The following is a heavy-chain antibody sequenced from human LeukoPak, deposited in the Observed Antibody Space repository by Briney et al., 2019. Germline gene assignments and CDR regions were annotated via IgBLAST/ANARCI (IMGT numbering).Heavy chain of an antibody. CDR2: INPSGGST. J-gene: IGHJ4*02. D-gene: IGHD1-26*01. CDR1: GYTFTSYC. Sequence: ASVKVSCKASGYTFTSYCMHWVRQATGQGLEWMGIINPSGGSTSYAQKFQGRVTMTRDMSTSTVYMELSSLRSEDTAVYYCARVNTGKSGSYCRALDYWGQGTLVTVSS. CDR3: ARVNTGKSGSYCRALDY. V-gene: IGHV1-46*01.